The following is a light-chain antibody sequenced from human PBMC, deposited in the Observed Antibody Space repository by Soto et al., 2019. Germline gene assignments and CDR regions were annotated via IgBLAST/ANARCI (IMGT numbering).Light chain of an antibody. CDR3: QQRNKWRT. CDR2: DAS. CDR1: QSVSSY. J-gene: IGKJ1*01. V-gene: IGKV3-11*01. Sequence: EIVFTQSPATLSLSPGERATLSCRASQSVSSYLAWYQQKPGQAPRLLIYDASKRATGIPARFSGSGFGTDYNLTISSLEPEDVAVYYCQQRNKWRTFGQGTKVEIK.